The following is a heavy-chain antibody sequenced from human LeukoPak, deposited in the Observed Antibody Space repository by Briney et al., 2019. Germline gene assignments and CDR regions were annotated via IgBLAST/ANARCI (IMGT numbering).Heavy chain of an antibody. D-gene: IGHD6-19*01. Sequence: SVKVSCKASGGTFSSYAISGVRQAPGQGLEWMGGIIPIFGTANYAQKFQGRVTITTDESTSTAYMELSSLRSEDTAVYYCARGHRARPRAVAGTGEDYWGQGTLATVSS. J-gene: IGHJ4*02. V-gene: IGHV1-69*05. CDR2: IIPIFGTA. CDR1: GGTFSSYA. CDR3: ARGHRARPRAVAGTGEDY.